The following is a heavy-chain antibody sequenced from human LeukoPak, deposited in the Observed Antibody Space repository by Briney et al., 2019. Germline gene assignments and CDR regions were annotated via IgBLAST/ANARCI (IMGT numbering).Heavy chain of an antibody. CDR1: GFSFSYYS. J-gene: IGHJ4*02. CDR3: ARHGGDYGVKVSFDY. Sequence: GGSLRLSCAASGFSFSYYSMNWVRQAPGKGLEWVSSISSTGDYIYYSDSVKGRFTISRDNAKNSVYLQMNSLRAGDTAVYYCARHGGDYGVKVSFDYWGQGTLVTVSS. V-gene: IGHV3-21*01. D-gene: IGHD4-17*01. CDR2: ISSTGDYI.